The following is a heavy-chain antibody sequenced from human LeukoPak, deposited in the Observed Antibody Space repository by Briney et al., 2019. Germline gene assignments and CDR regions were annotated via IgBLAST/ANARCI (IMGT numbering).Heavy chain of an antibody. D-gene: IGHD2/OR15-2a*01. Sequence: SETLSLTCAVYGDSLSRYYWTWIRQPPGKGLEWLGEIDPSGSPDYNPSLKSRATISVDTSKNQFSLRLASVTAADTAVYYCASVRHDPLEYYYYVDVWGKGTTVTVSS. J-gene: IGHJ6*03. CDR1: GDSLSRYY. CDR2: IDPSGSP. CDR3: ASVRHDPLEYYYYVDV. V-gene: IGHV4-34*01.